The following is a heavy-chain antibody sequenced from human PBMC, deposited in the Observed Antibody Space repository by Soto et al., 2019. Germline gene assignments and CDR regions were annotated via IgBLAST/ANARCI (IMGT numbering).Heavy chain of an antibody. V-gene: IGHV1-69*13. CDR2: IIPIFGTA. CDR3: ARTYYYDSSGHFDY. D-gene: IGHD3-22*01. CDR1: GGTFSSYA. Sequence: SVKVSCKASGGTFSSYAISWMRQAPGQGLEWMGGIIPIFGTANYAQKFQGRVTITADESTSTAYMELSSLRSEDTAVYYCARTYYYDSSGHFDYWGQGTLVTVSS. J-gene: IGHJ4*02.